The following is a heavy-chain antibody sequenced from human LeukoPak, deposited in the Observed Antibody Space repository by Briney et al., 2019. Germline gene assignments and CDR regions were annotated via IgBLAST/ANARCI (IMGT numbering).Heavy chain of an antibody. D-gene: IGHD2-21*02. Sequence: GGSLRLSCAASGFTFSSYAMHWVRQAPGKGLEWVAVISYDESNKYYADSVKGRFTISRDNSKNTLYLQMNSLRAEDTAVYYCARDHGSGMPFPQHGGGDALGYYYYGMDVWGQGTTVTVSS. CDR2: ISYDESNK. J-gene: IGHJ6*02. CDR1: GFTFSSYA. CDR3: ARDHGSGMPFPQHGGGDALGYYYYGMDV. V-gene: IGHV3-30-3*01.